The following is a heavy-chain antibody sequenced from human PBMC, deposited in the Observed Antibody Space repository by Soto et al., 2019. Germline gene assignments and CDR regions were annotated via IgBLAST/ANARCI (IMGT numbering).Heavy chain of an antibody. J-gene: IGHJ5*02. CDR2: INHSGST. Sequence: QVQLQQWGAGLLKPSETLSLTCAVYGGSFSGYYWSWIRQPPGKGLEWIGEINHSGSTNYNPSLKSRVTISVDTSKNQFSLKLSSVTAADTAVYDCARGPVRFLEWLRQMRGWFDPWGQGTLVTVSS. CDR1: GGSFSGYY. CDR3: ARGPVRFLEWLRQMRGWFDP. D-gene: IGHD3-3*01. V-gene: IGHV4-34*01.